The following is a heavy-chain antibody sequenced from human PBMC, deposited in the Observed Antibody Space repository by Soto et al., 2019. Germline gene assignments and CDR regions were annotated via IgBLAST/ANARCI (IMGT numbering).Heavy chain of an antibody. Sequence: GGSLRLSCPASGFTFTSYIMNWVRQAPGKGLEWVSSISSTTNYIYYGDSMKGRFTISRDNAKNSLYLEMNSLRAEDTAVYYCARESEDLTSNFDYWGQGTLVTVSS. CDR3: ARESEDLTSNFDY. CDR1: GFTFTSYI. J-gene: IGHJ4*02. V-gene: IGHV3-21*06. CDR2: ISSTTNYI.